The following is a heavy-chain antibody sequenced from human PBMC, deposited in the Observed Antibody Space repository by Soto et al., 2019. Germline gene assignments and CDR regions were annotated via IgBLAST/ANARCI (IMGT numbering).Heavy chain of an antibody. D-gene: IGHD3-22*01. CDR3: ARDRGFYFYDSSGDYYHGMDV. V-gene: IGHV4-61*01. J-gene: IGHJ6*02. CDR2: IYYSGST. Sequence: SETLSLTCTVSGGSASSGNYHWSWIRQPPGKGLEWIGYIYYSGSTNYNPSLKSRLTISVDTSKNQFSLKLSSVTAADTAVYYCARDRGFYFYDSSGDYYHGMDVWGPGTTVTVSS. CDR1: GGSASSGNYH.